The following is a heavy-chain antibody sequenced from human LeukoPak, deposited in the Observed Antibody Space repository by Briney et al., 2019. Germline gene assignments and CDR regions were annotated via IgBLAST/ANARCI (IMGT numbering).Heavy chain of an antibody. CDR3: ARADIVALQRWDFDY. Sequence: PGGSLRLSCAASGFIFSIYNMNWVRQAPGKGLEWVSSISSSSSYIYYADSVKGRFTISRDNAKNSLYLQMNSLRAEDTAVYYCARADIVALQRWDFDYWGQGTLVTVSS. CDR2: ISSSSSYI. J-gene: IGHJ4*02. D-gene: IGHD5-12*01. V-gene: IGHV3-21*01. CDR1: GFIFSIYN.